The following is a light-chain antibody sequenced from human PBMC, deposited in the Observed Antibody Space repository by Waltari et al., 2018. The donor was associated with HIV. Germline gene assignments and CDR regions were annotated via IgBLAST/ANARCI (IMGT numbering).Light chain of an antibody. V-gene: IGKV4-1*01. CDR3: QQYYSTPNT. CDR2: RAS. Sequence: DIVMTQSPDSLAVSLGERATINCKSSQSVLYSSNSKNYLAWYQQKPGQPPKLLIYRASTRESGVPDRFSGSGSGTDFTLTISSLQAEDVAVYYCQQYYSTPNTFGQGTKLEIK. J-gene: IGKJ2*01. CDR1: QSVLYSSNSKNY.